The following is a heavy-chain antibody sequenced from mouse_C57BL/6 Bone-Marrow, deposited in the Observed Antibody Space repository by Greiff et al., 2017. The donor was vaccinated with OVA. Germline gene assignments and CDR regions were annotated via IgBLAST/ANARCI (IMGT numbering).Heavy chain of an antibody. D-gene: IGHD1-1*01. J-gene: IGHJ4*01. CDR3: ARGGRFYAMDY. CDR1: GYTFTSYG. Sequence: QVQLQQSGAELARPGASVKLSCKASGYTFTSYGISWVKQRTGQGLEWIGEIYPRSGNTYYNEKFKGKATLTADKSSSTAYMELRSLTSEDSAVYFCARGGRFYAMDYWGQGTSGTVSS. CDR2: IYPRSGNT. V-gene: IGHV1-81*01.